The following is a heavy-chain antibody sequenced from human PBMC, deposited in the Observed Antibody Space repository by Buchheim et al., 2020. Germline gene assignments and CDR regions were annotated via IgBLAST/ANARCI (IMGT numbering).Heavy chain of an antibody. CDR3: ARDYYDSMAPGWFDP. CDR2: IYYSGSN. D-gene: IGHD3-22*01. J-gene: IGHJ5*02. CDR1: GGSISSGGYY. V-gene: IGHV4-31*03. Sequence: QVQLQESGPGLVKPSQTLSLTCTVSGGSISSGGYYWSWIRQHPGKGLEWIGYIYYSGSNYYNPSLKSRVTISVDTSQNQFPLKLSSVTAADTAVYYCARDYYDSMAPGWFDPWGQGTL.